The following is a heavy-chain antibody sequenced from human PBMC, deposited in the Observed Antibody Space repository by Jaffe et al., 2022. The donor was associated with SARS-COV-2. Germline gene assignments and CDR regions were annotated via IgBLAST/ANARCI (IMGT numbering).Heavy chain of an antibody. CDR2: IYTSGST. V-gene: IGHV4-61*02. Sequence: QVQLQESGPGLVKPSQTLSLTCTVSGGSISSGSYYWSWIRQPAGKGLEWIGRIYTSGSTNYNPSLKSRVTISVDTSKNQFSLKLSSVTAADTAVYYCAREYYDFWSGYYFPYYYYGMDVWGQGTTVTVSS. CDR1: GGSISSGSYY. CDR3: AREYYDFWSGYYFPYYYYGMDV. J-gene: IGHJ6*02. D-gene: IGHD3-3*01.